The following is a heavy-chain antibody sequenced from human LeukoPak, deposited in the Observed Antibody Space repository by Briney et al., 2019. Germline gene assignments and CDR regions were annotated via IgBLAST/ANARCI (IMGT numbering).Heavy chain of an antibody. V-gene: IGHV3-23*01. J-gene: IGHJ4*02. Sequence: GGSLRLSCAASGFTFSSYAMSWVRQAPGKGLEWVSAISGSGGSTYYADSVKGRFTISRDNSKNTLNLQMNTLRAEDTAVYYCAKDKFTIFGVVSYFDYWGQGTLVTVSS. D-gene: IGHD3-3*01. CDR2: ISGSGGST. CDR1: GFTFSSYA. CDR3: AKDKFTIFGVVSYFDY.